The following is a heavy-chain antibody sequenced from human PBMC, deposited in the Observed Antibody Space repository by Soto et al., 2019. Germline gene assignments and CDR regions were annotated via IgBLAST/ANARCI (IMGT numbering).Heavy chain of an antibody. Sequence: GGSLRLSCAASGFTFSSYAMSWVRQAPGKGLEWVSVISVSGGSTYYVDSVKGRFTISRDNSKNTLYLQMNSLRAEDTAVYYCAKGIEYYDSSGGDAFDIWGQGTMVTVSS. V-gene: IGHV3-23*01. CDR2: ISVSGGST. CDR3: AKGIEYYDSSGGDAFDI. D-gene: IGHD3-22*01. J-gene: IGHJ3*02. CDR1: GFTFSSYA.